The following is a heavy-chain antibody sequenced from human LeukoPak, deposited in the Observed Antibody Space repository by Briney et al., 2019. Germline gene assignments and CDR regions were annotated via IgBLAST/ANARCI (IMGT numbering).Heavy chain of an antibody. CDR1: GFTFSSYG. Sequence: GGSLTLSCAASGFTFSSYGMHWVRQAPGKGLEWVAVISYDGSNKYYADSVKGRFTISRDNSKNTLYLQMNSLRAEDTAVYYCAKGGTTVTTVTDYFDYWGQGTLVTVSS. D-gene: IGHD4-17*01. J-gene: IGHJ4*02. CDR3: AKGGTTVTTVTDYFDY. V-gene: IGHV3-30*18. CDR2: ISYDGSNK.